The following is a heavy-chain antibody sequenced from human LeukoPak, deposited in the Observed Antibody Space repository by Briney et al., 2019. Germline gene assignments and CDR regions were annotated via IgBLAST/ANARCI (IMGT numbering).Heavy chain of an antibody. D-gene: IGHD3-10*01. CDR2: IYSGGST. J-gene: IGHJ4*02. CDR1: GFTVSSNY. V-gene: IGHV3-53*01. CDR3: ARETVRGVFDY. Sequence: GGPLRLSCAASGFTVSSNYMSWVRQAPGKGLEWVSVIYSGGSTYYADSVKGRFTISRDNSKNTLYLQMNSLRAEDTAVYYCARETVRGVFDYWGQGTLVTVSS.